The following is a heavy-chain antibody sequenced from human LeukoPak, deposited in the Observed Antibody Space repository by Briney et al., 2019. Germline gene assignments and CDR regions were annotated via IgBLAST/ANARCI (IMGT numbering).Heavy chain of an antibody. V-gene: IGHV3-23*01. J-gene: IGHJ4*02. Sequence: PGGSLRLSCAASGFTFSNYAMTWVRQAPGKGLEWVSVISNVGGRTYYADSVKGRFTISRDNAKNSLYLQMNSLRAEDTAVYYCARRRDSGSLQHFDYWGQGTLVTVSS. CDR3: ARRRDSGSLQHFDY. D-gene: IGHD1-26*01. CDR1: GFTFSNYA. CDR2: ISNVGGRT.